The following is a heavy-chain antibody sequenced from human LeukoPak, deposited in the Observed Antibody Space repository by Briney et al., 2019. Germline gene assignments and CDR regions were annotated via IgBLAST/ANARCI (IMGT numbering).Heavy chain of an antibody. J-gene: IGHJ4*02. V-gene: IGHV3-23*01. Sequence: GGSLRLSCAASGFTFSSYGMSWVRQAPGKGLEWVSTISGNGGSTFYADSVKGRFTISRDNSKNTLYLQSNSLRAEDTAVYYCAKGYSTGWPYYFDYWGQGTLVTVSS. D-gene: IGHD6-19*01. CDR2: ISGNGGST. CDR1: GFTFSSYG. CDR3: AKGYSTGWPYYFDY.